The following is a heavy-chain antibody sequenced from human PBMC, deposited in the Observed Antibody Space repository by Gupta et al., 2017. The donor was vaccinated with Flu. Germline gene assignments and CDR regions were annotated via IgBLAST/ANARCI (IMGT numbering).Heavy chain of an antibody. CDR3: ARVGYSSSWSV. CDR1: GSTCSDYY. D-gene: IGHD6-13*01. Sequence: VQLVESGGGLVKPGGSPRLSCAAAGSTCSDYYMSWIRQAPGKGLEWVSYISSSSSYTNYADSVKGRFTISRDNAKNSLYLQMNGLRAEDTAVYYCARVGYSSSWSVWGQGTTVTVSS. V-gene: IGHV3-11*05. CDR2: ISSSSSYT. J-gene: IGHJ6*02.